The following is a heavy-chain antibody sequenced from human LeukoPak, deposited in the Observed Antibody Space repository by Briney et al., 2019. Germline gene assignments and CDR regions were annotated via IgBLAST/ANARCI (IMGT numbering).Heavy chain of an antibody. D-gene: IGHD2-15*01. V-gene: IGHV4-59*12. CDR3: ARTGVVVVAATFWFDP. J-gene: IGHJ5*02. CDR1: GGSISSYY. Sequence: SETLSLTCTVSGGSISSYYWSWIRQAPGKGLEWIGSIYYSGSTYYNPSLKSRVTIPVDTSKNQFSLKLSSVTAADTAVYYCARTGVVVVAATFWFDPWGQGTLVTVSS. CDR2: IYYSGST.